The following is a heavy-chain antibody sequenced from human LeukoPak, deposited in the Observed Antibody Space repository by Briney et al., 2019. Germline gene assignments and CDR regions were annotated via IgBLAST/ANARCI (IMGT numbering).Heavy chain of an antibody. D-gene: IGHD3-10*01. CDR2: IYDSGNT. V-gene: IGHV4-4*07. J-gene: IGHJ6*03. Sequence: PSETLSLTCTVSVVSMSGYYWSWIRQPAERGLEWIGRIYDSGNTNYNPSLQSRVTISLDTSKNQVSLKLSSVTAADTAVYYCARDFPDHYGSGRYAYDYYYTDVWGKGTTVTISS. CDR1: VVSMSGYY. CDR3: ARDFPDHYGSGRYAYDYYYTDV.